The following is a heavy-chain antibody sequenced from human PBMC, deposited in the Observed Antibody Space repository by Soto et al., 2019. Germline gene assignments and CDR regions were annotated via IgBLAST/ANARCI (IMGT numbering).Heavy chain of an antibody. D-gene: IGHD6-13*01. V-gene: IGHV3-33*01. CDR3: ARAGVEQQLVVYYYGMDV. J-gene: IGHJ6*02. CDR2: IWYDGSNK. CDR1: GFTFSSYG. Sequence: GGSLRLSCAASGFTFSSYGMHWVRQAPGKGLEWVAVIWYDGSNKYYADSVKGRFTISRDNSKNTLYLQMNSLRAEDTAVYYCARAGVEQQLVVYYYGMDVWGQGTTVTVSS.